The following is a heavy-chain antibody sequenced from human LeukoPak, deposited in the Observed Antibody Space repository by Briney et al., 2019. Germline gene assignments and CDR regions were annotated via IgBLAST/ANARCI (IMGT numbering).Heavy chain of an antibody. V-gene: IGHV4-61*01. D-gene: IGHD1-1*01. CDR1: GGSVSSGSYY. Sequence: SETLSLTCTVSGGSVSSGSYYWSWIRQPPGKGLEWIGYIYYSGSTNYNPSLKSRVTISVDTSKNQFSLKLSSVTAADTAVYYCARALTTLTYEGYWGQGILVTVSS. CDR3: ARALTTLTYEGY. CDR2: IYYSGST. J-gene: IGHJ4*02.